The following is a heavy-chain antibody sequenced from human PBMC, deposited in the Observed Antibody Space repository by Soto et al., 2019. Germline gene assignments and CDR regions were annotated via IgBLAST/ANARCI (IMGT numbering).Heavy chain of an antibody. D-gene: IGHD2-2*02. CDR3: ARLTALRSGETYGYGLDV. V-gene: IGHV5-51*01. CDR2: IYPGDSDT. CDR1: GYSFTNFW. Sequence: GESLKISCNGSGYSFTNFWVGWVRQMPGKGLEWMGIIYPGDSDTRYSPSFQGQVTISVDKSISTTSLQWSSLKASDTAMYYCARLTALRSGETYGYGLDVWGQGTTVTVSS. J-gene: IGHJ6*02.